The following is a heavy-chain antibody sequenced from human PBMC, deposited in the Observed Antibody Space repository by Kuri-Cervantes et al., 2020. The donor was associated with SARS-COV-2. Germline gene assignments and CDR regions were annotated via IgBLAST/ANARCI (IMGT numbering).Heavy chain of an antibody. CDR1: GFTFSSYA. CDR3: ASALLVVLDY. CDR2: ISYDGSNK. V-gene: IGHV3-30-3*01. Sequence: GESLKISCAASGFTFSSYAMHWVRQAPGKGLEWVAVISYDGSNKYYADSVKGRFTISRDNSKNTLYLQMNSLRAEDTAVYYCASALLVVLDYWGQGTLVTSPQ. J-gene: IGHJ4*02. D-gene: IGHD3-22*01.